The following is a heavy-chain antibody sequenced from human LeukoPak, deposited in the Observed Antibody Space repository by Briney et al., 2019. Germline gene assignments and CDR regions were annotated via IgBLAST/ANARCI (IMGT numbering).Heavy chain of an antibody. CDR1: VFTFTNAW. CDR3: TNTVVVVASTGFDY. V-gene: IGHV3-15*01. J-gene: IGHJ4*02. D-gene: IGHD2-15*01. Sequence: GGSLRLSCAASVFTFTNAWMSCVRQAPGKGLEWGVRIKSKTDGGTTDYAAPVKGRFTISRDDSKNTLYLQMNSLETEDTAVYYCTNTVVVVASTGFDYWGQGTLVTVSS. CDR2: IKSKTDGGTT.